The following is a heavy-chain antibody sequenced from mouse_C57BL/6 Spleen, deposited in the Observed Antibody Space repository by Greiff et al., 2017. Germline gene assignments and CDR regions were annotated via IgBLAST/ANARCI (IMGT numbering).Heavy chain of an antibody. V-gene: IGHV1-64*01. CDR1: GYTFTSYW. CDR2: IHPNSGST. D-gene: IGHD4-1*02. Sequence: QVQLQQSGAELVKPGASVKLSCKASGYTFTSYWMHWVKQRPGQGLEWIGMIHPNSGSTNYNEKFKSKATLTVDKSSSTAYMQLSSLTSEDSAVYYCATPTALYAMDYWGQGTSVTVSS. J-gene: IGHJ4*01. CDR3: ATPTALYAMDY.